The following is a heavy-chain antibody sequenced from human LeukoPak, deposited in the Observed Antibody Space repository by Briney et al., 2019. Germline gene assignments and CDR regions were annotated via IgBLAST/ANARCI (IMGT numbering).Heavy chain of an antibody. CDR1: GGTFISYA. J-gene: IGHJ5*02. CDR2: IIPIFGTA. Sequence: ASVKVSCKASGGTFISYAISWVRQAPGRGLEWMGGIIPIFGTANYAQKFQGRVTITADESTSTAYMELSSLTSEDTAVYYCASASGVGDYVGVGWFDPWGQGTLVTVSS. CDR3: ASASGVGDYVGVGWFDP. V-gene: IGHV1-69*13. D-gene: IGHD4-17*01.